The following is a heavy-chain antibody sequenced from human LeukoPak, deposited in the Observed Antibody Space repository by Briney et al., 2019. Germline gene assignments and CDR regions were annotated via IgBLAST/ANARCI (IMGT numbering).Heavy chain of an antibody. V-gene: IGHV4-61*02. CDR3: AREGLNMVRGVIPKEAWGWFDP. D-gene: IGHD3-10*01. J-gene: IGHJ5*02. CDR1: GGSISSGSYY. CDR2: IYTSGST. Sequence: PSETLSLTCTVSGGSISSGSYYWNWIRQPAGKGLEWIGRIYTSGSTNYNPSLKSRVTVSADTSKNQFSLKLSSVTAADTAVYYCAREGLNMVRGVIPKEAWGWFDPWGQGTLVTVSS.